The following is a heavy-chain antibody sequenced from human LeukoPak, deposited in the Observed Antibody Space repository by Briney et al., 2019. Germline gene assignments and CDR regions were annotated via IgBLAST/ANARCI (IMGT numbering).Heavy chain of an antibody. CDR1: GGSFSGHY. Sequence: SETLSLTCAVYGGSFSGHYWSWIRQPPGKGLEWIAEINHSGITNYNPSLKSRLTISVDTSKNQFSLRLSSVTAADTAVYYCARHVKRGMALDYWGQGTLVTVSS. V-gene: IGHV4-34*01. J-gene: IGHJ4*02. CDR3: ARHVKRGMALDY. D-gene: IGHD3-16*01. CDR2: INHSGIT.